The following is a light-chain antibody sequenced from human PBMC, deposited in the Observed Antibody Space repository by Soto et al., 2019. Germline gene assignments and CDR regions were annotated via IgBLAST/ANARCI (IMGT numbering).Light chain of an antibody. CDR2: AAS. CDR3: QQDNSYSAA. CDR1: QSSSIW. Sequence: LPMTLSPCSLSASIGDAVTIICRASQSSSIWLAWYQQKPGKAPKLLIYAASSLESGVPSRFSGSGSGTEFTLTISSLQPDDFATYYCQQDNSYSAAFGQGTKVEIK. V-gene: IGKV1-5*03. J-gene: IGKJ1*01.